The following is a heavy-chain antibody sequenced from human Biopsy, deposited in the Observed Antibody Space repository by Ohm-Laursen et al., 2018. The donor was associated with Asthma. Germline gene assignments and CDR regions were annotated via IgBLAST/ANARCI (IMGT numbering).Heavy chain of an antibody. D-gene: IGHD6-13*01. CDR2: INYSGSA. CDR1: GGSVTSATFH. V-gene: IGHV4-61*01. CDR3: VRGSSSWHHGPFHYYYGLDV. Sequence: SDTLSLTCTVTGGSVTSATFHWSWIRQAPGKGLEWIGFINYSGSANYSPSLRGRVSISVDRSKNQISLKLTSVTAADTAVYYCVRGSSSWHHGPFHYYYGLDVWGQGTTATVSS. J-gene: IGHJ6*02.